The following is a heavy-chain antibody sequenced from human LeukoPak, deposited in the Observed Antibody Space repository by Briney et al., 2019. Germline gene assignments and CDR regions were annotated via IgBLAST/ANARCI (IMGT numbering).Heavy chain of an antibody. CDR2: SYYSGST. CDR3: ARRYYDILTGSYYFDY. Sequence: SETLSLTCTVSGGSISSYYWSWIRQPPGKGLEWIGYSYYSGSTNYNPSLKSRVTISVDTSKNQFSLKLSSVTAADTAVYYCARRYYDILTGSYYFDYWGQGTLVTVSS. D-gene: IGHD3-9*01. CDR1: GGSISSYY. V-gene: IGHV4-59*08. J-gene: IGHJ4*02.